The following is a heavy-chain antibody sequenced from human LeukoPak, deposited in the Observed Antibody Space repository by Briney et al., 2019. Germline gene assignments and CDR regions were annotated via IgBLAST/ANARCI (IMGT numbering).Heavy chain of an antibody. CDR2: LIGSSGST. J-gene: IGHJ4*02. CDR3: AKGAYDYIEIGYFDS. V-gene: IGHV3-23*01. CDR1: GFTSTNYA. D-gene: IGHD5-12*01. Sequence: PGGSLRLSCAASGFTSTNYAMNWVRQAPGKGLEWVSVLIGSSGSTDYADSVKGRFTISRDNSKNTVFQQMNSLRAEDTAIYYCAKGAYDYIEIGYFDSWGQGTLVTVSS.